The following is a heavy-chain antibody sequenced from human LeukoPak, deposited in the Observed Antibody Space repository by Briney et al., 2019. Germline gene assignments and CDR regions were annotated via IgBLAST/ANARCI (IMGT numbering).Heavy chain of an antibody. D-gene: IGHD6-13*01. CDR3: ARGSGSSSWYSLDC. Sequence: PGGSLRLSCEASGFTFSSSDMHWVRQATGEGLEWVSTISTAGDPYYPGSVKGRFTISRENAKNSLYLQMNSLRAGDTAVYYCARGSGSSSWYSLDCWGQGTLVTVSS. CDR1: GFTFSSSD. J-gene: IGHJ4*02. CDR2: ISTAGDP. V-gene: IGHV3-13*05.